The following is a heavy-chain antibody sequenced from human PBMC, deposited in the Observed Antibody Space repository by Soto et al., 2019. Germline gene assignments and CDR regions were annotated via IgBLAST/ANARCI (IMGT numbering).Heavy chain of an antibody. V-gene: IGHV1-46*03. Sequence: ASVKVSCKASGYTFPSYYMHWVRQAPGQGLEWMGIINPSGGSTSYAQKFQGRVTMTRDTSTSTVYMELSSLRSEDTAVYYCARVRITMVRGVQYDAFDIWGQGTMVTVSS. CDR1: GYTFPSYY. CDR2: INPSGGST. D-gene: IGHD3-10*01. J-gene: IGHJ3*02. CDR3: ARVRITMVRGVQYDAFDI.